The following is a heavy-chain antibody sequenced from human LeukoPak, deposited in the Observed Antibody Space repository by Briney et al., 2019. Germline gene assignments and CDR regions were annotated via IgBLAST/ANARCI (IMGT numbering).Heavy chain of an antibody. J-gene: IGHJ6*02. V-gene: IGHV3-30*18. CDR2: ISYDGSDK. Sequence: GGSLRLSCAASGLTFSTYGMHWVRQAPGMGLEWVAVISYDGSDKYYAASVKGRFTISRDNSKNTLYLQINSLRVEDTAVYYCAKEGSQVTPVWYFYNLDVWGQGTTVTVSS. CDR3: AKEGSQVTPVWYFYNLDV. CDR1: GLTFSTYG. D-gene: IGHD3-16*01.